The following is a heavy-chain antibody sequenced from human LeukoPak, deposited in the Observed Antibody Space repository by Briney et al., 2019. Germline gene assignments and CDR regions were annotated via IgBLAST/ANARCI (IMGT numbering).Heavy chain of an antibody. CDR3: ARVDYGDYGWKISDY. Sequence: ASVKVSCKASGYTFTSYGISWVRQAPGQGLEWMGWISAYNGNTNYAQKLQGRVTVTTDTSTSTAYMELRSLRSDDTAVYYCARVDYGDYGWKISDYWGQGTLVTVSS. CDR2: ISAYNGNT. CDR1: GYTFTSYG. J-gene: IGHJ4*02. V-gene: IGHV1-18*01. D-gene: IGHD4-17*01.